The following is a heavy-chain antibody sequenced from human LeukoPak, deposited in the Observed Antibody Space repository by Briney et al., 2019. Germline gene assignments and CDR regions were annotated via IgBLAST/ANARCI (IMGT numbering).Heavy chain of an antibody. CDR3: AKYSSSWYRSGAFDI. D-gene: IGHD6-13*01. V-gene: IGHV4-59*08. CDR2: IYYSGST. Sequence: NPSETLSLTCTVSGGSISSYYWSWIRQPPGKGLEWIGYIYYSGSTNYNPSLKSRVTISVDTSKNQFSLKLSSVTAADTAVYYCAKYSSSWYRSGAFDIWGQGTMVTASS. CDR1: GGSISSYY. J-gene: IGHJ3*02.